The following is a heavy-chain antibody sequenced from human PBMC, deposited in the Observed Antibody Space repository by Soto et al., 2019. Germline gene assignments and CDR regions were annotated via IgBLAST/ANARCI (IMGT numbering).Heavy chain of an antibody. J-gene: IGHJ4*01. CDR1: GFTFSTYG. CDR3: ARDRWAPRLPDF. CDR2: VLYDGNSK. V-gene: IGHV3-33*08. Sequence: QVHLVESGGGVVQPGGSLRLSCTASGFTFSTYGMHWFRQAPGKGLEWVAVVLYDGNSKYYADSVKGRFTISRDNSKNTLFLQMNSLRVEDTAVYYCARDRWAPRLPDFRGQGALVTVSS.